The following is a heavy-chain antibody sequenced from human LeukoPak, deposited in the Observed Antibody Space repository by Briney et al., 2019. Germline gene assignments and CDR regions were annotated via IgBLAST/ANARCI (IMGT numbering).Heavy chain of an antibody. CDR3: ARRGDSSGYTNPHAFDI. CDR1: GSSFTSYR. J-gene: IGHJ3*02. Sequence: HGESLKISCKGSGSSFTSYRIGWVRQLPGKGLGWMGIIYTGDSDTRYSPSLQGQVTISADKSISTAYLQWSRLKASDTAMYYCARRGDSSGYTNPHAFDIWGQGTMVTVSS. V-gene: IGHV5-51*01. D-gene: IGHD3-22*01. CDR2: IYTGDSDT.